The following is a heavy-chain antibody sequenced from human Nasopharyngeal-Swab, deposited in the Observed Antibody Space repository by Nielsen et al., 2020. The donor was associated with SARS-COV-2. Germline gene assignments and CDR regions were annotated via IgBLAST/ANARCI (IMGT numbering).Heavy chain of an antibody. CDR3: ARMIVGAPRWFDP. CDR2: INHSGST. D-gene: IGHD1-26*01. V-gene: IGHV4-34*01. J-gene: IGHJ5*02. Sequence: SETLSLTCAVYGGSFSGYYWSWIRQPPGKGLEWIGEINHSGSTNYNPSLKSRVTISVDTSKNQFSLKLSSVTAADTAVYYCARMIVGAPRWFDPWGQGTLVTVSS. CDR1: GGSFSGYY.